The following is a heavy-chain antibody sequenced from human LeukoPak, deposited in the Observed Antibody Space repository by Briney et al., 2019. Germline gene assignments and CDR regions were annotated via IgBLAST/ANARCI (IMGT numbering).Heavy chain of an antibody. Sequence: GGSLRLSCAASGFTFSSYWMSWVRQAPGKGLEWVANIKQDGSEKYYVDSVKGRFTISRDNAKNSLYLQMNSLRAEDTAVYYCARVGDGENYYYYMDVWGKGTTVTVSS. CDR3: ARVGDGENYYYYMDV. CDR1: GFTFSSYW. V-gene: IGHV3-7*01. J-gene: IGHJ6*03. D-gene: IGHD2-21*02. CDR2: IKQDGSEK.